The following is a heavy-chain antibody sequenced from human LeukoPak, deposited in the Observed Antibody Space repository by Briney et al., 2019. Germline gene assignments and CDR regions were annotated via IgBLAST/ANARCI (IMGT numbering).Heavy chain of an antibody. CDR1: GFTFSSYW. J-gene: IGHJ4*02. CDR3: ARDRPYSGSHGGDY. Sequence: GGSLRLSCAASGFTFSSYWMSRVRQAPGKGLEWVANIKQDGSEKYYVDSVKGRFTISRDNAKNSLYLQMNSLRAEDTAVYYCARDRPYSGSHGGDYWGQGTLVTVSS. CDR2: IKQDGSEK. V-gene: IGHV3-7*05. D-gene: IGHD1-26*01.